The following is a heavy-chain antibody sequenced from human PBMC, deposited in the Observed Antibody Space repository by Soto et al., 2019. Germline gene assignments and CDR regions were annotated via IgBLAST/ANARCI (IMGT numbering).Heavy chain of an antibody. CDR2: IYPTGTA. D-gene: IGHD1-1*01. CDR3: VRDGTKNLWDLFDP. Sequence: SETLSLTCTVSGASMSGFDWGWIRKAAGKGLEWIGRIYPTGTADYNPSLKSRVTMSVDTSNKHFSLKLRSVTAADTAVYYCVRDGTKNLWDLFDPWGQGISVTVSS. CDR1: GASMSGFD. V-gene: IGHV4-4*07. J-gene: IGHJ5*02.